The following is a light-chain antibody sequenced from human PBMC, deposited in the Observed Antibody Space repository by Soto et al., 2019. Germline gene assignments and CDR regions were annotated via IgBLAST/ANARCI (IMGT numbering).Light chain of an antibody. CDR1: QSVSSSY. CDR2: AAS. V-gene: IGKV3-20*01. Sequence: EILLTQSPGTLSLSPGQRATLSCRASQSVSSSYLAWYQQKPGQAPRLLIYAASSRAAGIPDRFSGSGSGTDFTLTISRLEPEDFAVHYCQQYGYPPPYTFGQRTKLEI. J-gene: IGKJ2*01. CDR3: QQYGYPPPYT.